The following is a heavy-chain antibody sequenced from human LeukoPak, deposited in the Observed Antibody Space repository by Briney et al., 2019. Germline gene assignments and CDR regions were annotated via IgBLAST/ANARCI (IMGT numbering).Heavy chain of an antibody. CDR2: ISSSSSYI. CDR1: GFTFSSYS. Sequence: GGSLRLSCAASGFTFSSYSMNWVRQAPGKGLEWVSSISSSSSYIYYADSVKGRFTISRDNAKNSLYLQMNSLRAEDTAVYYCARDYMTTVTTRKYYFDYRGQGTLVTVSS. CDR3: ARDYMTTVTTRKYYFDY. J-gene: IGHJ4*02. V-gene: IGHV3-21*01. D-gene: IGHD4-4*01.